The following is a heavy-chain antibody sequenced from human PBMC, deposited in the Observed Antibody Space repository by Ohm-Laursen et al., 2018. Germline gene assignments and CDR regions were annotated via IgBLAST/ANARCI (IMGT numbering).Heavy chain of an antibody. D-gene: IGHD1-26*01. J-gene: IGHJ6*02. CDR3: AKGAPYSNFGLNV. CDR1: DFSVSNSY. CDR2: IKQDGSEK. Sequence: SLRLSCAASDFSVSNSYMSWVRQAPGKGLEWVANIKQDGSEKYYVDSVKGRFTISRDNSKNTLYLQMNSLRAEDTAVYHCAKGAPYSNFGLNVWGQGATVTVSS. V-gene: IGHV3-7*03.